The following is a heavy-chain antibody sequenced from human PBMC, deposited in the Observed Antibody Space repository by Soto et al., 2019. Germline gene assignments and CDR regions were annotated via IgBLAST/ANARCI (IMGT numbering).Heavy chain of an antibody. CDR2: IYSSGTT. CDR1: GFTFSDHQ. Sequence: EVQLVESGGGLIQPGGSLRLSCAASGFTFSDHQMNWVRQAPGRGLEWVSVIYSSGTTYYGDSVKGPFTISRDNSKNTLYVQMNSLRTEDTALYYCARAGSPFLSDSTGYWGFDDWGQGTLVTVSS. CDR3: ARAGSPFLSDSTGYWGFDD. V-gene: IGHV3-53*01. J-gene: IGHJ4*02. D-gene: IGHD3-9*01.